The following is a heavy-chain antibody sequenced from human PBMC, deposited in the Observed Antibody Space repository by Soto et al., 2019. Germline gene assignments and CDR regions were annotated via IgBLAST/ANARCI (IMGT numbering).Heavy chain of an antibody. CDR3: ARQGFGPLHGLVDV. V-gene: IGHV4-59*08. D-gene: IGHD3-10*01. CDR1: GGSISSYY. CDR2: VHHSWGS. Sequence: QVQLQESGPGLVKPSETLSLSCTVSGGSISSYYWSWFRQSPGKRMEWIGYVHHSWGSSYNPSLQSGVAISLDTSKSQFSLKVTSVTATDTAVYYCARQGFGPLHGLVDVWGQGTTVNVSS. J-gene: IGHJ6*02.